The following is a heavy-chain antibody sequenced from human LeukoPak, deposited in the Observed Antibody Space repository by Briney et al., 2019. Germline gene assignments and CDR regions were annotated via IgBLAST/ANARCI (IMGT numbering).Heavy chain of an antibody. V-gene: IGHV4-59*01. CDR3: ASEGELAYCGGDCYFFDY. Sequence: PSETLSLTCTVSGGSISSYHWSWIRQPPGKGLEWIGYIYYSGSTNYNPSLKSRVTISVDTSKNQFSLKLSSVTAADTAVYYCASEGELAYCGGDCYFFDYWGQGTLVTVSS. D-gene: IGHD2-21*02. CDR1: GGSISSYH. CDR2: IYYSGST. J-gene: IGHJ4*02.